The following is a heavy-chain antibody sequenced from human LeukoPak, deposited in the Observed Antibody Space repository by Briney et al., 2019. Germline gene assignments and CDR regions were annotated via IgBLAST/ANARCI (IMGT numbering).Heavy chain of an antibody. V-gene: IGHV1-18*01. Sequence: ASVKVSCKASGYTFTSYGISWVRQAPGQGLEWMGWISTDNGNTNYAQKLQGRVTMTTDTSTSTVYMELRSLRSEDTAVYYCAGEGGTTGTTDYWGQGTLVTVSS. J-gene: IGHJ4*02. D-gene: IGHD1-1*01. CDR1: GYTFTSYG. CDR2: ISTDNGNT. CDR3: AGEGGTTGTTDY.